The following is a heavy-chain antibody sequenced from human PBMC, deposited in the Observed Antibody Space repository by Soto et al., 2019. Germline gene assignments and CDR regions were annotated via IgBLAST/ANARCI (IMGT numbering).Heavy chain of an antibody. CDR2: TYYRSKWYN. CDR3: ARNMGPGPYSGYAKDPDYYYYYYMDV. D-gene: IGHD5-12*01. CDR1: GDSVSSNSAA. Sequence: SQTLSLTCAISGDSVSSNSAAWNWIRQSPSRGLEWLGRTYYRSKWYNDYAVSVKSRITINPDTSKNQFSLQLNSVTPEDTAVYYCARNMGPGPYSGYAKDPDYYYYYYMDVWGKGTTVTVSS. J-gene: IGHJ6*03. V-gene: IGHV6-1*01.